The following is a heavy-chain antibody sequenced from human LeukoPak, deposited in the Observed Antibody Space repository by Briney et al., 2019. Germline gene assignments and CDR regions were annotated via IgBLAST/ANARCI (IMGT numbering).Heavy chain of an antibody. CDR2: ISIGSSPYT. V-gene: IGHV3-21*06. J-gene: IGHJ4*02. CDR3: ASYTLWYGDS. D-gene: IGHD3-10*01. CDR1: GFSFSKSS. Sequence: GGSLRLSCAASGFSFSKSSMVWFRQAPGKGREWVASISIGSSPYTYYADARKGRFTISRDNAKNSVCLQMNSLRPEDTAVYYCASYTLWYGDSWGQGTLVTVSS.